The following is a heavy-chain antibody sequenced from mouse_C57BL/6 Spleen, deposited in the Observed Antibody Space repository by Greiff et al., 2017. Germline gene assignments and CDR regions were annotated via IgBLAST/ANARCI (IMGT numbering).Heavy chain of an antibody. J-gene: IGHJ2*01. CDR3: ARTNWVSYYFDY. Sequence: VKLQQPGAELVRPGSSVKLSCKASGYTFTSYWMDWVKQRPGQGLEWIGNIYPSDSETHYNQKFKDKATLTVDKSSSTAYMQRSSLTSEDSAVYYCARTNWVSYYFDYWGQGTTLTVSS. CDR1: GYTFTSYW. V-gene: IGHV1-61*01. D-gene: IGHD4-1*01. CDR2: IYPSDSET.